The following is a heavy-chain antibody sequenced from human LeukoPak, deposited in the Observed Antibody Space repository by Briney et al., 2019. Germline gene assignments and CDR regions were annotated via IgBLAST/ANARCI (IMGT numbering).Heavy chain of an antibody. D-gene: IGHD1-14*01. J-gene: IGHJ4*02. CDR3: ASRFDHSTAYFDS. Sequence: SETLSLICRVTAGSISSGDYYSSWLRQPPGKGLEWIASIYSGGMTFYSPSLKSRLTISADTSRNHFSLRLSSVTAADTALYFGASRFDHSTAYFDSWGQGSLVTVSS. CDR1: AGSISSGDYY. V-gene: IGHV4-39*02. CDR2: IYSGGMT.